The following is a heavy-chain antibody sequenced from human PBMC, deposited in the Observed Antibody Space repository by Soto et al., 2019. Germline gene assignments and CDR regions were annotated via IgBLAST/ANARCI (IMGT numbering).Heavy chain of an antibody. J-gene: IGHJ6*02. CDR3: AREVTIFGVVTPLYYYYGMDV. CDR1: GGTFSSYA. V-gene: IGHV1-69*01. Sequence: QVQLVQSGAEVKKPGSSVKVSCKASGGTFSSYAISWVRQAPGQGLEWMGGIIPIFGTANYAQKFQGRVTITADESTSTAYMELSSLRSEDTAVYYCAREVTIFGVVTPLYYYYGMDVWGQGTTVTFSS. D-gene: IGHD3-3*01. CDR2: IIPIFGTA.